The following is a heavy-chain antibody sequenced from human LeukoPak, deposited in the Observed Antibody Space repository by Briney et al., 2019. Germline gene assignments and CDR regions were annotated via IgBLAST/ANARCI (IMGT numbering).Heavy chain of an antibody. CDR3: AYGGKSDRFDY. J-gene: IGHJ4*02. V-gene: IGHV3-33*01. CDR1: GXTFSSYG. D-gene: IGHD4-23*01. Sequence: GGPLRLSCAASGXTFSSYGLHWVRQAPGKGLEWVTLIWYDGSDKYYADSVKGRFTISRDNSKNVLYLQMNSLRAEDTAVYYCAYGGKSDRFDYWGQGTLVTVSS. CDR2: IWYDGSDK.